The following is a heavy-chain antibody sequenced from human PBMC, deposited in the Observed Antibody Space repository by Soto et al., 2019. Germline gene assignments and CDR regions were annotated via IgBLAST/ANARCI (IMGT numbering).Heavy chain of an antibody. Sequence: QVQLQESGPGLVKPSETLYLTCTVSGGSISSYYWSWIRQPPGKGLEWIGYIYYSGSTNYNPSLKSRVTITVDTSKNQFSLKLSSVTAADTAVYYCALLLGVEYFQHWGQGTLVTVSS. CDR2: IYYSGST. CDR1: GGSISSYY. J-gene: IGHJ1*01. V-gene: IGHV4-59*01. CDR3: ALLLGVEYFQH. D-gene: IGHD1-26*01.